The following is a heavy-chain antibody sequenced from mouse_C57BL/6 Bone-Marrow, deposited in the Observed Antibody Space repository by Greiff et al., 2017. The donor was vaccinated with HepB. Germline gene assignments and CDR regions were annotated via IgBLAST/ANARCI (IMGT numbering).Heavy chain of an antibody. CDR2: IDPENGDT. V-gene: IGHV14-4*01. J-gene: IGHJ4*01. Sequence: VHVKQSGAELVRPGASVKLSCTASGFNIKDDYMNWVKQRPEQGLEGIGWIDPENGDTEYASKFQGKATITADTSSNTAYLQLSSLTSEDTAIYYCTTTHLLCVMDYWGQGTSLTVSS. D-gene: IGHD2-1*01. CDR1: GFNIKDDY. CDR3: TTTHLLCVMDY.